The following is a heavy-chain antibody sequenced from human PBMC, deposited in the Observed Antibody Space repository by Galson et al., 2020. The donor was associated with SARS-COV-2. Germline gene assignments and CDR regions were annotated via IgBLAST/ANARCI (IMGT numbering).Heavy chain of an antibody. D-gene: IGHD6-19*01. V-gene: IGHV4-59*01. CDR1: GGSISSYY. CDR2: IYYSGST. J-gene: IGHJ3*02. CDR3: ARDMGSSYIDAFDI. Sequence: SETLSLTCTVSGGSISSYYWSWIRQPPGKGLEWIGYIYYSGSTNYNPSLKSRVTISVDTSKNQFSLKLSSVTAADTAMYYCARDMGSSYIDAFDIWGQGTMVTVSS.